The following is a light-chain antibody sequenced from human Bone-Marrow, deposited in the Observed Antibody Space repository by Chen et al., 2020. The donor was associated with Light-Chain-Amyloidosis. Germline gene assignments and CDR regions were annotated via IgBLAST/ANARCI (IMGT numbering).Light chain of an antibody. Sequence: SCVLTQPSSVSVAPGQTATIACGGNTIGSTSVHRYQQTPGQAPLLVVSDDSDRPSGIPERWSGSSFWNTATLPISRVEAGDEADYYCQVWDRSGDRPVFGGGTKLTVL. V-gene: IGLV3-21*02. CDR3: QVWDRSGDRPV. CDR1: TIGSTS. CDR2: DDS. J-gene: IGLJ3*02.